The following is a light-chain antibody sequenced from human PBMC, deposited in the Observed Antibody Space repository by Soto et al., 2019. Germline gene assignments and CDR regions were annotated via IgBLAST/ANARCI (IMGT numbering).Light chain of an antibody. CDR2: DAS. V-gene: IGKV1-5*01. CDR3: QQYNSSPYT. J-gene: IGKJ2*01. CDR1: QRFSTW. Sequence: DIQMTQSPSTLSASVGDRVTITCRASQRFSTWLAWYQQKPGKAPKLLIYDASSLEGGVPSRFSGRGSGTEFTLTISGLQPDDFATYYCQQYNSSPYTFGQGTKLEI.